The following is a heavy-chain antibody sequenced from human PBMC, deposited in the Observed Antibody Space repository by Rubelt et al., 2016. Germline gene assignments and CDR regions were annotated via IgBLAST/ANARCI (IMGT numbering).Heavy chain of an antibody. CDR2: IYYSGNP. D-gene: IGHD6-19*01. V-gene: IGHV4-39*01. CDR3: ARHTEWLDGMDV. CDR1: GGSISSSSHY. J-gene: IGHJ6*02. Sequence: QVQLQESGPGLVKPSQTLSLTCTVSGGSISSSSHYWGWIRQPPGKGLEWFGTIYYSGNPYYNRYLHSRVPISVDTSKNQFSLKLSSVTAADTAVYYCARHTEWLDGMDVWGQGTTVTVSS.